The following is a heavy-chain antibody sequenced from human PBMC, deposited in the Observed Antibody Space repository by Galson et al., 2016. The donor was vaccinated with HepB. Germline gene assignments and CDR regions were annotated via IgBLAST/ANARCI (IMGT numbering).Heavy chain of an antibody. Sequence: SLRLSCAASGFTFSSYSMNWVRQAPGKGLEWVANIKEDGSEKYYVDSVKGRFTISRDNAKNSLYLQMNSLRAEDTAVYYCARAGGTVYYHDSSGYSTWGQGTLVTVSS. J-gene: IGHJ5*02. D-gene: IGHD3-22*01. CDR3: ARAGGTVYYHDSSGYST. V-gene: IGHV3-7*01. CDR1: GFTFSSYS. CDR2: IKEDGSEK.